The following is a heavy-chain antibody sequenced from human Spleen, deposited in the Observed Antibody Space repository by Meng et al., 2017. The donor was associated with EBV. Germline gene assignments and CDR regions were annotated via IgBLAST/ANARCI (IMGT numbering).Heavy chain of an antibody. V-gene: IGHV4-38-2*01. J-gene: IGHJ5*02. CDR3: ARPFPSWQSPRLDPFGA. CDR2: VHFTGTT. Sequence: VQGRPAGPQHVKPRGTLSLTCSPPAYPISSFYSWAWPRQPPGGGLEWLRSVHFTGTTYSSPSHKSRVAVAVDTLKNQFSLRLTSVTAADTAVYYCARPFPSWQSPRLDPFGAWGQGTLVTVSS. D-gene: IGHD6-19*01. CDR1: AYPISSFYS.